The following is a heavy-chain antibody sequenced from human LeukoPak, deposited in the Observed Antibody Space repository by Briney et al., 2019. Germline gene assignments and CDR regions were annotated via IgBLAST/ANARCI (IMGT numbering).Heavy chain of an antibody. Sequence: PGGSLRLSCAASGFTFSSYWMSWVHQAPGKGLEWVANIKQDGSEKYYVDSVKGRFTISRDNAKNSLYLQMNSLRAEDTAVYYCARIFGTSPPYYYGMDVWGQGTTVTVSS. J-gene: IGHJ6*02. CDR1: GFTFSSYW. CDR3: ARIFGTSPPYYYGMDV. V-gene: IGHV3-7*01. D-gene: IGHD3-3*01. CDR2: IKQDGSEK.